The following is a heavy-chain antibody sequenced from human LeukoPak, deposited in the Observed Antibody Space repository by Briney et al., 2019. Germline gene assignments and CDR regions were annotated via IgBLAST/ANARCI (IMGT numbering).Heavy chain of an antibody. J-gene: IGHJ4*02. CDR2: INSDGSTT. CDR3: ARVYSSGWTPFFDL. CDR1: GFTFSSYW. D-gene: IGHD6-19*01. V-gene: IGHV3-74*01. Sequence: GGSLRLSCGASGFTFSSYWMHWVRQAPGKGLVWISRINSDGSTTSYADSVKGRFTISRDNAKNTLYLQMNSLRAEDTAVYYCARVYSSGWTPFFDLWGQGTLVTVSS.